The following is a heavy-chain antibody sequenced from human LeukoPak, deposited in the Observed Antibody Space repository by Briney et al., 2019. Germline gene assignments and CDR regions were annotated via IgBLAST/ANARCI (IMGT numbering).Heavy chain of an antibody. D-gene: IGHD3-10*01. V-gene: IGHV4-30-2*01. CDR2: IYHSGST. Sequence: PSQTLSLTCAVSGGSISSGGYSWSWIRQPPGTGLEWIGYIYHSGSTYYNPSLKSRVTISVDRSKNQFSLKLSSVTAADTAAYYCARGNYYGSGGDACDIWGQGTMVTVSS. CDR3: ARGNYYGSGGDACDI. CDR1: GGSISSGGYS. J-gene: IGHJ3*02.